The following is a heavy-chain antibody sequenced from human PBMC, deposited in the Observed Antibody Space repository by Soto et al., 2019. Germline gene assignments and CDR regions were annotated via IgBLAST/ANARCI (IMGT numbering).Heavy chain of an antibody. CDR1: GFTFSSYG. D-gene: IGHD4-4*01. Sequence: QVQLVESGGGVVQPGRSLRLSCAASGFTFSSYGMHWVRQAPGKGLEWVAVISYDGSNKYYADSVKGRFTISRDNSKNTLYLQMNSLRAEDTAVYYCAKDGKLIQQTHSNSRYYYYMDVWGKGTTVTVSS. J-gene: IGHJ6*03. V-gene: IGHV3-30*18. CDR3: AKDGKLIQQTHSNSRYYYYMDV. CDR2: ISYDGSNK.